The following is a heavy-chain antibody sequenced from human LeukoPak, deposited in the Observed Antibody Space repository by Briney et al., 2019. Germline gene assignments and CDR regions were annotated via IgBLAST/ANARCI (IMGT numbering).Heavy chain of an antibody. CDR1: GYTFTSYY. CDR2: IIPILGIA. D-gene: IGHD2-2*03. V-gene: IGHV1-69*04. CDR3: ARDSHGYCSSTSCYEVDY. J-gene: IGHJ4*02. Sequence: ASVKVSCKASGYTFTSYYMHWVRQAPGQGLEWMGRIIPILGIANYAQKFQGRVTITADKSTSTAYMELSSLRSEDTAVYYCARDSHGYCSSTSCYEVDYWGQGTLVTVSS.